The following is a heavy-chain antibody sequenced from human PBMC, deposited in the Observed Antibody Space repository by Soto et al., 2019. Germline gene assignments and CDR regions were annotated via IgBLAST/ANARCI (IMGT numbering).Heavy chain of an antibody. CDR2: ISSRSSVI. Sequence: EVQLVESGGGLVKPGESLRLSCVASDSTFSSYSMNWVRQAPGRGLEWVSSISSRSSVIFYAESMRGRFTISRDNAKNSLYLQMNSLRAEDTAVYYCLRGGRGYTKDDTLDIWGQRTMVTVSS. CDR3: LRGGRGYTKDDTLDI. V-gene: IGHV3-21*01. J-gene: IGHJ3*02. D-gene: IGHD2-2*02. CDR1: DSTFSSYS.